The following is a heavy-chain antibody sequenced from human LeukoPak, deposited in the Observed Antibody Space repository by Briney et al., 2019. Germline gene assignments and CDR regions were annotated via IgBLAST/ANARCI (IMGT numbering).Heavy chain of an antibody. D-gene: IGHD3-3*01. CDR1: GYSSSSDYS. Sequence: SETLSLTCAVSGYSSSSDYSWGWIRQPPGKGLEWIGSIYHTGSTYYNPSLKSRVTISVDTSKNQFSLKLTSVTAADTAVYYCAVRGSLWSGYLRGKYYFDYWGQGTLVTVSS. V-gene: IGHV4-38-2*01. J-gene: IGHJ4*02. CDR2: IYHTGST. CDR3: AVRGSLWSGYLRGKYYFDY.